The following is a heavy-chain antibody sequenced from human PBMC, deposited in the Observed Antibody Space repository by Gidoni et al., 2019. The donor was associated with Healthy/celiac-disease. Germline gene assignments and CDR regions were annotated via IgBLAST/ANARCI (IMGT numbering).Heavy chain of an antibody. D-gene: IGHD6-13*01. CDR2: IYYSGST. J-gene: IGHJ6*02. CDR3: ARLFSYSSSGDPDYYYYGMDV. CDR1: GGPISSGGYY. Sequence: QVQLQESGPGLVTPSQTLSLTCAVSGGPISSGGYYWSWIRQPPGKGLEWIGYIYYSGSTYYNPSLKSRVTISVDTSKNQFSLKLSSVTAADTAVYYCARLFSYSSSGDPDYYYYGMDVWGQGTTVTVSS. V-gene: IGHV4-30-4*01.